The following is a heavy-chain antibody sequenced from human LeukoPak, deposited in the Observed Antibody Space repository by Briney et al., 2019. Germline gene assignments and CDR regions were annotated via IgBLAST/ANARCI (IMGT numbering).Heavy chain of an antibody. V-gene: IGHV1-2*02. J-gene: IGHJ4*02. CDR3: ARGVVIITPHFDF. CDR2: INPNSGAT. Sequence: ASVKVSCKASGSSFTGYYIHWVRQAPGQGLEWMGWINPNSGATNYAQKFQGRVTMTRDTSVSTAYMELSSLRSDDTAVYFCARGVVIITPHFDFWGQGTLVTVSS. D-gene: IGHD3-22*01. CDR1: GSSFTGYY.